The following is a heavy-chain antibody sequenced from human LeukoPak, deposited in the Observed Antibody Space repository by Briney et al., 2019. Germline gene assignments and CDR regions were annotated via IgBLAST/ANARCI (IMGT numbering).Heavy chain of an antibody. CDR3: ARNYGDYPFDY. V-gene: IGHV4-61*02. D-gene: IGHD4-17*01. CDR2: VYSSGST. Sequence: SETLSLTCTVSGGSISSGSHYWTWIRQPAGKGLEYIGRVYSSGSTDSNPSLRSRLTMSVDTSKNQFSLKLSSVTAADTAVYYCARNYGDYPFDYWGQGTLVTVSS. J-gene: IGHJ4*02. CDR1: GGSISSGSHY.